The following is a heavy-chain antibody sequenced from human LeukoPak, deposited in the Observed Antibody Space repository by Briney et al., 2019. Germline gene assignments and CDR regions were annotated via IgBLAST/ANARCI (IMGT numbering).Heavy chain of an antibody. J-gene: IGHJ4*02. CDR3: ARQARINAYDSSGYYHYYFDY. CDR2: ICYSGST. Sequence: SETLSLTCTVSGGSISSYYWSWIRQPPGKGLEWIGYICYSGSTNYNPSLKSRVTISVDTSKNQFSLKLSSVTAADTAVYYCARQARINAYDSSGYYHYYFDYWGQGTLVTVSS. CDR1: GGSISSYY. D-gene: IGHD3-22*01. V-gene: IGHV4-59*08.